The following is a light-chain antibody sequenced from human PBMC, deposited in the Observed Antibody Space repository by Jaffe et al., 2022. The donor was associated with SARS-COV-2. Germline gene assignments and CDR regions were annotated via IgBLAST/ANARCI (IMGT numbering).Light chain of an antibody. CDR3: MQRKKFPLT. Sequence: DIVMTQTPLSLPVTPGEPASISCRSSQSLLDRDDGNTYLDWYLQKPGQSPQLLIYTVSYRASGVPDRFSGTGSGTDFTLRISRVEAEDVGVYYCMQRKKFPLTFGGGTTVEIK. V-gene: IGKV2-40*01. J-gene: IGKJ4*01. CDR2: TVS. CDR1: QSLLDRDDGNTY.